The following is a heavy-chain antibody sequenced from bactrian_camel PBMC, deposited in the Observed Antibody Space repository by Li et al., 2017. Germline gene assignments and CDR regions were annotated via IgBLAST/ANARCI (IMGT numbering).Heavy chain of an antibody. Sequence: QVQLVESGGGAVQAGGSLRLSCAAEGFSYTRFCMGWFRQAPGKEREGVAVIDASTITNYADSVKGRFAISRDNNKNIMYLEMNNLRPDDTGVYRCAAYRGWLRLPLQASFYQYWGQGTQVTVS. J-gene: IGHJ4*01. D-gene: IGHD7*01. CDR2: IDASTIT. V-gene: IGHV3S63*01. CDR1: GFSYTRFC. CDR3: AAYRGWLRLPLQASFYQY.